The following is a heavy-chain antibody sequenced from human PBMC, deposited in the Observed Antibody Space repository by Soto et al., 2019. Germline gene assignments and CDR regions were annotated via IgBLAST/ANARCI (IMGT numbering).Heavy chain of an antibody. CDR3: ARDRLPMVVVVMGWFDP. CDR2: ISGSGNTI. Sequence: GGSLRLSCAASGFSFRDYYMSWMRQAPGKGLEWISYISGSGNTIYYADSVKDRFIISRDNAKNSLFLQMNSLRADDTAVYYCARDRLPMVVVVMGWFDPWGQGTLVTVSS. D-gene: IGHD3-22*01. V-gene: IGHV3-11*01. J-gene: IGHJ5*02. CDR1: GFSFRDYY.